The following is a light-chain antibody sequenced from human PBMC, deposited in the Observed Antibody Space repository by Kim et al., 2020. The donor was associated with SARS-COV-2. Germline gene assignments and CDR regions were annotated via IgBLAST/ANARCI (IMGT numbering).Light chain of an antibody. CDR1: NTNSASI. V-gene: IGLV4-60*03. CDR3: ATGDSYFQV. J-gene: IGLJ2*01. Sequence: SVQVTCTDTNTNSASITTWPKQQPEKAPRYLMKIEESGDYKGGSGDPVRFSGSASGADRYLTIANLQSEDKADYYCATGDSYFQVFGGGTKVTVL. CDR2: IEESGDY.